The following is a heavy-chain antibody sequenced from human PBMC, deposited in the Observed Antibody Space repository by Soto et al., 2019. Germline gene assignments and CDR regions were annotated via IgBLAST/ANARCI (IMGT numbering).Heavy chain of an antibody. Sequence: QITLKESGPTQVKPTQTLTLTCSFSGFSLNTDGEGVGWVRQPPGEALEWLALVYWDDDERYSPALKTRLTITEDPPKNQVVLINTYMDPVDTETYYCEHSDNIITEDGQVDDFNYLGQGPLVT. CDR1: GFSLNTDGEG. D-gene: IGHD3-10*01. J-gene: IGHJ4*02. CDR2: VYWDDDE. V-gene: IGHV2-5*02. CDR3: EHSDNIITEDGQVDDFNY.